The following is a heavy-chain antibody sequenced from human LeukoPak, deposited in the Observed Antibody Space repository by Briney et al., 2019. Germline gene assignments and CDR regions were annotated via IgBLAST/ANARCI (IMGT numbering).Heavy chain of an antibody. Sequence: SVKVSCKASGFTFTSSAVQWVRQARGQRLEWIGWIVVASGNTNYAQKFQERVTITRDMSTSTAYMELSSLRSEDTAVYYCAAKGIAAAGTRRWFDPWGQGTLVTVSS. CDR2: IVVASGNT. CDR1: GFTFTSSA. CDR3: AAKGIAAAGTRRWFDP. V-gene: IGHV1-58*01. D-gene: IGHD6-13*01. J-gene: IGHJ5*02.